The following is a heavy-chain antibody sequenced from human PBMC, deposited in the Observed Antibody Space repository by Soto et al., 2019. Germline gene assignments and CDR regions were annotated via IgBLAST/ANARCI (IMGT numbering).Heavy chain of an antibody. V-gene: IGHV3-23*01. J-gene: IGHJ6*02. Sequence: GGSLRLSCAASGFTFSSYAMSWVRQAPGKGLEWVSAISGSGGSTYYADSVKGRFTISRDNSKNTLYLQMNSLRAEDTAVYYCAKHSHYYCYYGMDVWGQGTTVTVSS. D-gene: IGHD2-21*01. CDR3: AKHSHYYCYYGMDV. CDR2: ISGSGGST. CDR1: GFTFSSYA.